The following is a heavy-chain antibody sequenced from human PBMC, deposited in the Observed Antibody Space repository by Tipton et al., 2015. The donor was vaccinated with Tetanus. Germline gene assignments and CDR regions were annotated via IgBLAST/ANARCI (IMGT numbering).Heavy chain of an antibody. CDR3: ARDRGVRGGYYYYHGMDV. CDR2: ISNSGST. Sequence: GLVKPSQTLSVTCTVSGGSISSDGAYWSWIRQHPGEGLEWIGYISNSGSTYYNPSLKSRVTISVDTSQKQISLKVNSVTAADTAVYYCARDRGVRGGYYYYHGMDVWGQGTTVTVSS. V-gene: IGHV4-31*03. CDR1: GGSISSDGAY. J-gene: IGHJ6*02. D-gene: IGHD3-10*01.